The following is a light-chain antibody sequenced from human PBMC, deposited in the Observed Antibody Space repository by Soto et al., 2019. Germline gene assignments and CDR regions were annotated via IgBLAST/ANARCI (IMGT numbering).Light chain of an antibody. CDR2: GPS. Sequence: EFVLTQSPDTLSLPPGERATLSCRARQTVTSSTVAWYQQKPGQAPRPLVYGPSTRATGVPDRFSRSGSGTDGTLTISRLEPEDFAGYYCQQYGDSLPGTVGPGTKVEIK. V-gene: IGKV3-20*01. CDR3: QQYGDSLPGT. J-gene: IGKJ3*01. CDR1: QTVTSST.